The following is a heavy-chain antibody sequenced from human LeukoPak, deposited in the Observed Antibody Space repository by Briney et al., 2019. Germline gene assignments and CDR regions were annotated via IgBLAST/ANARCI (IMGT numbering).Heavy chain of an antibody. CDR3: ATGAGPFDY. CDR1: GGSISSWQ. V-gene: IGHV4-4*07. CDR2: FYTSGST. J-gene: IGHJ4*02. D-gene: IGHD3-10*01. Sequence: PSETLSLTCTVSGGSISSWQWNWIRQPAGKGLEWIGRFYTSGSTNYNPSLKSRVTMSLDTSKNQFFLKVSSVTAADTAVYFCATGAGPFDYWGQGILVTVSS.